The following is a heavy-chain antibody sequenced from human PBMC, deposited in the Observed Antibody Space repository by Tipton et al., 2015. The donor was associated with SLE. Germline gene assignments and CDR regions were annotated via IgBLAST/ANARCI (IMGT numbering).Heavy chain of an antibody. J-gene: IGHJ4*02. D-gene: IGHD2-15*01. CDR1: RGSINYHY. Sequence: TLSLTCTVSRGSINYHYWSWTRQPPGKGLEWIGYIYYSGTTNYKPSLKSRVTISVDTSRNQFSLRLTSVTAADTAVYYCARGSVVADDFWGQGTLVTVSS. CDR3: ARGSVVADDF. CDR2: IYYSGTT. V-gene: IGHV4-59*11.